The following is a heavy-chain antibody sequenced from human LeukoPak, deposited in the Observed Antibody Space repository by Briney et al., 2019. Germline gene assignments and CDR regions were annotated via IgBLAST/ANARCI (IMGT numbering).Heavy chain of an antibody. J-gene: IGHJ3*02. CDR3: ATHSSGQSDAFDI. V-gene: IGHV3-21*01. D-gene: IGHD6-19*01. CDR1: GFTFTSYT. CDR2: ISSSSTYI. Sequence: GGSLRLSCAASGFTFTSYTMNWVRQAPGKGLEWVSSISSSSTYIYYADSVKGRFTISRDNAKNSLYLQMNSLRAEDTAVYYCATHSSGQSDAFDIWGQGTMVTVSS.